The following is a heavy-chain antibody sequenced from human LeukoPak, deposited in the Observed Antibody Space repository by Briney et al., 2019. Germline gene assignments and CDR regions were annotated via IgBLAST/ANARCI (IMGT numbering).Heavy chain of an antibody. V-gene: IGHV1-46*01. D-gene: IGHD5-18*01. CDR1: GYTFTSYY. J-gene: IGHJ4*02. CDR3: ASRGYSSFSFDY. CDR2: INPSGGST. Sequence: ASVKVSCKASGYTFTSYYMHWVRQAPGQGLEWMGIINPSGGSTSYAQKFQGRVTMTRDTSTSTVYMELSSLRSEDTDVYYCASRGYSSFSFDYWGQGTLVTVSS.